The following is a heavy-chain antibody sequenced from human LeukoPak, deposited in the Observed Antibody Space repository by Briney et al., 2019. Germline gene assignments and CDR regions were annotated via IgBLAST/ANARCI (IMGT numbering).Heavy chain of an antibody. D-gene: IGHD3-3*01. CDR1: GFTFSSYA. V-gene: IGHV3-23*01. J-gene: IGHJ4*02. Sequence: PGGSLRLSCAASGFTFSSYAMSWVRRAPGKGLEWVSAISGSGGSTYYADSVKGRFTISRDNSKNTLYLQMNSLRAEDTAVYYCAANPYYDFWSGYRDFDYWGQGTLVTVSS. CDR3: AANPYYDFWSGYRDFDY. CDR2: ISGSGGST.